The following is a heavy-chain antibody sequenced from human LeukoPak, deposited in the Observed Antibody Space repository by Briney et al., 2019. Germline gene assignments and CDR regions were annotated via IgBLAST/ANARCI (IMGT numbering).Heavy chain of an antibody. Sequence: SQTLSLTCTVSGGSISSGGYYWSWIRQHPGKGLEWIGYIYYSGSTYYNPSLKSRVTISVDTSKNQFSLKLSSVTAADTAVYYCARVPSGVYGEHFVYWGQGTLVTISS. J-gene: IGHJ4*02. D-gene: IGHD4-17*01. CDR1: GGSISSGGYY. V-gene: IGHV4-31*03. CDR2: IYYSGST. CDR3: ARVPSGVYGEHFVY.